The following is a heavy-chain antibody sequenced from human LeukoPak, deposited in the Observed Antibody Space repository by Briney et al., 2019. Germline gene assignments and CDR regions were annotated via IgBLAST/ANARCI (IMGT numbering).Heavy chain of an antibody. J-gene: IGHJ6*03. CDR1: GFTFDDYG. D-gene: IGHD4-11*01. V-gene: IGHV3-20*04. CDR2: FNWYGGST. CDR3: AGALYSNHKYYCYYMDV. Sequence: PGESLTLSCAASGFTFDDYGMSWVRHAPGKGVEGVSGFNWYGGSTVYADSVKGRFTISRDNAKNSLYLQMNSLRAEDTALYYCAGALYSNHKYYCYYMDVSGKGTTVTVSS.